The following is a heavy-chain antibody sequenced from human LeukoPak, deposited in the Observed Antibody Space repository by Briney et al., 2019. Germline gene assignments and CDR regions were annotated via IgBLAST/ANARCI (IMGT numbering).Heavy chain of an antibody. CDR1: RFTFSSNW. D-gene: IGHD6-19*01. V-gene: IGHV3-7*04. CDR3: ARDIAFGSGWSYH. CDR2: IKQDVSEK. J-gene: IGHJ5*02. Sequence: GGALRLSCAASRFTFSSNWMSWVRQAPGKGLEWVANIKQDVSEKYYVDSVKGRFTISRDNAKISLYLQMNSLRAEDTAVYYCARDIAFGSGWSYHWGQGTLVTVSS.